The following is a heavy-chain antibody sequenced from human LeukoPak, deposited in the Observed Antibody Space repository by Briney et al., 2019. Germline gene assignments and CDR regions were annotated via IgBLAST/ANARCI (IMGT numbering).Heavy chain of an antibody. CDR1: GGSFSGYY. V-gene: IGHV4-34*01. CDR3: ARAVPAGFGSSWYGGAVDY. D-gene: IGHD6-13*01. CDR2: INHSGST. Sequence: SETLSLTCAVYGGSFSGYYWSWIRQPPGKGLEWIGEINHSGSTNYNPSLKSRVTISVDTSKNQLSLKLSSVTAADTAVYYCARAVPAGFGSSWYGGAVDYWGQGTLVTVSS. J-gene: IGHJ4*02.